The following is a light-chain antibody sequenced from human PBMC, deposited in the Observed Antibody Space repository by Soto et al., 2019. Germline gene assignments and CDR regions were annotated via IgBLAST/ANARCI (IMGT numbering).Light chain of an antibody. CDR1: SGYSNYK. CDR2: VGTGGIVG. Sequence: QSVLTQPPPASASLGASVTLTCTLSSGYSNYKVDWYQQRPGKGPRFVMRVGTGGIVGSKGDGIPDRFSVLGSGLNRYLTIKNIQEEDESDYHCGADHGSGSNFIVVFGGGTKLTVL. J-gene: IGLJ2*01. CDR3: GADHGSGSNFIVV. V-gene: IGLV9-49*01.